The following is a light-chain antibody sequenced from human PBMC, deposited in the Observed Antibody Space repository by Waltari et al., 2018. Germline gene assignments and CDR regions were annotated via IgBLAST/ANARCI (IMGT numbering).Light chain of an antibody. V-gene: IGLV6-57*01. Sequence: NFMLTQPHSVSESPGKTVTIPCTRSGGTIARNYVQWYPQRPGSSPTTVIYGDNQRPSGVPGRFSGSIDSSSNSASLTISGLKTEDEADYYCQSYDDTNWVFGGGTKLTVL. CDR3: QSYDDTNWV. CDR1: GGTIARNY. CDR2: GDN. J-gene: IGLJ3*02.